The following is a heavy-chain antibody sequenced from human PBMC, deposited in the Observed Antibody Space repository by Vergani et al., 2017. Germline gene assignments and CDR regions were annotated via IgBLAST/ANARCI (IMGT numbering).Heavy chain of an antibody. V-gene: IGHV4-39*07. Sequence: QVQLQESGPGLVKPSETLSLTCTVSGGSISSSSYYWGWIRQPPGKGLEWIGSIYYSGSTYYNPSLKSRVTISVDTSKNQFSLKLSSVTAADTAVYYCARDVRYCSSTSCLGKFDPWGQGTLVTVSS. CDR1: GGSISSSSYY. CDR3: ARDVRYCSSTSCLGKFDP. CDR2: IYYSGST. J-gene: IGHJ5*02. D-gene: IGHD2-2*01.